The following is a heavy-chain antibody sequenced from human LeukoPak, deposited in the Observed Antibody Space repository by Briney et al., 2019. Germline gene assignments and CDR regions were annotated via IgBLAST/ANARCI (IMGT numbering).Heavy chain of an antibody. Sequence: GGSLRLSCAASGFTFDDYAMHWVRHAPGRGLEWVSGISWNSGSIGYADSVKGRFTISRDNAKNSLYLQMNSLRAEDTALYYCAKDGGSDWGQGTLVTVSS. CDR2: ISWNSGSI. V-gene: IGHV3-9*01. J-gene: IGHJ4*02. D-gene: IGHD4-23*01. CDR3: AKDGGSD. CDR1: GFTFDDYA.